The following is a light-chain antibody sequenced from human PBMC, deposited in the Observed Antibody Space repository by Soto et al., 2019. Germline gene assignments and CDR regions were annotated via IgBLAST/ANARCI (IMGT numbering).Light chain of an antibody. CDR2: AAS. V-gene: IGKV1-8*01. Sequence: AIRMTQSPSSFSASTGDRVTITCRASQGISSYLAWYQQKPGKAPKLLIYAASTLQSGVPPRFSGSGSGTDFTLTISCLQSEDFATYYCQQYYSYPRSFGPGTKLDIK. J-gene: IGKJ3*01. CDR3: QQYYSYPRS. CDR1: QGISSY.